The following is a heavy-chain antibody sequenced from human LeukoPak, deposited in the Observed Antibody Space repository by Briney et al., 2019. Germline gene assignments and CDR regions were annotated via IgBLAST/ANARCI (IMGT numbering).Heavy chain of an antibody. J-gene: IGHJ4*02. V-gene: IGHV3-30*04. D-gene: IGHD6-13*01. CDR1: GFTFSSYA. CDR2: ISYDGSNK. CDR3: ARDQQQLSIDY. Sequence: PGRSLRLSCAASGFTFSSYAMHWVRQAPGKGLEWVAVISYDGSNKYYADSVKGRFTISRDNSKNTLYLQMNSLRAEDTAVYYCARDQQQLSIDYWGQGTLVTVSS.